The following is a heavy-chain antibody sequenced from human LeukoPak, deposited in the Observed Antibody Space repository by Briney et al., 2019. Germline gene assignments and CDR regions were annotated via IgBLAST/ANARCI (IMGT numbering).Heavy chain of an antibody. Sequence: GASVQVTCKASGYTFSGYYMHWVRQAPGQGLEWMGWIYPNSGGTNYVQKFQGRVTMTRDTSISTTYMEVSRRRSDDMAVYYGARKGSSSRDFGPWGQGTLVTVSS. V-gene: IGHV1-2*02. CDR1: GYTFSGYY. CDR3: ARKGSSSRDFGP. D-gene: IGHD6-13*01. CDR2: IYPNSGGT. J-gene: IGHJ5*01.